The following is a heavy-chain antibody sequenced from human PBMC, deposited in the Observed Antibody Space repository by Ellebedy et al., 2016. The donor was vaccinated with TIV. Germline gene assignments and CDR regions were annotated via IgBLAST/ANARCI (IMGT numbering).Heavy chain of an antibody. CDR1: GYTFTAYY. V-gene: IGHV1-2*02. D-gene: IGHD5-18*01. CDR3: ARGRDASMASYYYYGMDV. J-gene: IGHJ6*02. Sequence: AASVKVSCKASGYTFTAYYMHWVRQAPGQGLEWMGWINPNSGGTNLPQKFQGRVTMTRDRSISTAYMELSRLRSDDTAVYYCARGRDASMASYYYYGMDVWGQGTTVTVSS. CDR2: INPNSGGT.